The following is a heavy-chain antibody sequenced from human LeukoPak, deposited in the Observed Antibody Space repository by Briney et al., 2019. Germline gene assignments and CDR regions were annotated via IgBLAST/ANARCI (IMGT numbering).Heavy chain of an antibody. CDR1: GGTFSSYA. CDR2: IIPIFGTA. D-gene: IGHD3-10*01. CDR3: ATSAPLYGSGSYYSEAPYYFDY. J-gene: IGHJ4*02. V-gene: IGHV1-69*01. Sequence: SVKVSFKASGGTFSSYAISWVRQAPGQGLEWMGGIIPIFGTANYAQKFQGRVTITADESTSTAYMELSSLRSEDTAVYYCATSAPLYGSGSYYSEAPYYFDYWGQGTLVTVSS.